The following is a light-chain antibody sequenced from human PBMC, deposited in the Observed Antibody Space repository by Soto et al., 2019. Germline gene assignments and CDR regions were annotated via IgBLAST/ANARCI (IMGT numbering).Light chain of an antibody. J-gene: IGKJ2*01. CDR2: DAS. CDR1: QSSGNL. CDR3: QQYKDYSPST. Sequence: DIEMTQSPSTLSASVGDRVTVTCRASQSSGNLLAWYQQKPGKAPNLLISDASNLEIGVPSRFSGSGSETEFTLTITSLQPEDFATYYCQQYKDYSPSTFGQGTKLDI. V-gene: IGKV1-5*01.